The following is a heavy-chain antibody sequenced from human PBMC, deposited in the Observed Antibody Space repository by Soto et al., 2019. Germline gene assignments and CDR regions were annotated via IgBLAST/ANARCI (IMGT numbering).Heavy chain of an antibody. D-gene: IGHD4-17*01. Sequence: GGSLRLSCVASGFTFSRYGMHWVRQGPATGLERVSFISYDGGNTDYVGSVKGRFTISRDNSKNTLYLQMRSLRAEDTAVYFCAREVRANLNDFGDYEWFDPRGQGTLVTVSS. CDR3: AREVRANLNDFGDYEWFDP. CDR2: ISYDGGNT. CDR1: GFTFSRYG. V-gene: IGHV3-30*03. J-gene: IGHJ5*02.